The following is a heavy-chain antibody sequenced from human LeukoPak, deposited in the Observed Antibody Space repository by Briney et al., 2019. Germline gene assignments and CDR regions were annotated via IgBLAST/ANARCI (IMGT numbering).Heavy chain of an antibody. CDR2: ISTSSSYI. Sequence: GGSLRLSCAASGFTFSRNSMNWVRQAPGKGLEWVSSISTSSSYIYYADSVKGRFTISRDNAKNSLYLQMNSLRVEDTAVYYCARCTTGRTFGSLREIKRSREIDYWGQGTLVTVSS. CDR1: GFTFSRNS. CDR3: ARCTTGRTFGSLREIKRSREIDY. D-gene: IGHD1-1*01. J-gene: IGHJ4*02. V-gene: IGHV3-21*01.